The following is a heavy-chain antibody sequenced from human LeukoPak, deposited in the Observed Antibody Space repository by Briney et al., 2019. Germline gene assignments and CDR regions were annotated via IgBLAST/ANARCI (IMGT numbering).Heavy chain of an antibody. V-gene: IGHV4-38-2*01. D-gene: IGHD3-22*01. CDR3: ARGTYYYDSAADY. Sequence: SETLSLTCAVSGYSISSGYYWGWIRQPPGEGLEWIGSIYYSGSTYYNPSLKSRVTISVDTSKNQFSLKLTSVTAADTAVYYCARGTYYYDSAADYWGQGTLVTVSS. J-gene: IGHJ4*02. CDR2: IYYSGST. CDR1: GYSISSGYY.